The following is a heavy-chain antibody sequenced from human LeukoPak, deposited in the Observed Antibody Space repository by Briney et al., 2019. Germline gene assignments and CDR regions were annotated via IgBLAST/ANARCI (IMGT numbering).Heavy chain of an antibody. CDR2: ISGSGGST. J-gene: IGHJ4*02. CDR1: GFTFSSYA. D-gene: IGHD3-16*02. V-gene: IGHV3-23*01. Sequence: GGSLRLSCAASGFTFSSYAMSWVRQAPGKGLEWVSAISGSGGSTYYADSVKGRFTISRDYSKNTLYLQMNSLRAEDTAVYYCAKDLLYSDVWGSYRPNPLDYWGQGTLVTVSS. CDR3: AKDLLYSDVWGSYRPNPLDY.